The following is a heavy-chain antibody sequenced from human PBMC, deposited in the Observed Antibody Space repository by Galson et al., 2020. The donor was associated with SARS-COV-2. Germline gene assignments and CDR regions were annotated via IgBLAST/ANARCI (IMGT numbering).Heavy chain of an antibody. CDR1: GYTFTGHY. CDR2: IDPKRGGT. D-gene: IGHD7-27*01. J-gene: IGHJ2*01. V-gene: IGHV1-2*02. Sequence: VKVSCKASGYTFTGHYLHWVRQAPGQGPEWMGFIDPKRGGTSYAQKFQGRVTMTRDTSINTVYMELSSLRSDDTAVYYCARDPGDHRSYWFFDLWGRGTLVTVSS. CDR3: ARDPGDHRSYWFFDL.